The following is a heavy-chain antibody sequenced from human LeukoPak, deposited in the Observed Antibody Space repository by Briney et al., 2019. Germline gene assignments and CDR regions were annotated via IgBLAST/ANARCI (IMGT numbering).Heavy chain of an antibody. CDR3: ARDVEKRLVLGRFDP. Sequence: SGGSLRFSCAASGFTFSDHYMSWIRQAPGKGLEWISYISSSGSSIYYADSVKGRFTISRDNAKNSVYLQMNSLRDEDTAVYYCARDVEKRLVLGRFDPWGQGSLVTVST. CDR2: ISSSGSSI. CDR1: GFTFSDHY. J-gene: IGHJ5*02. V-gene: IGHV3-11*01. D-gene: IGHD6-25*01.